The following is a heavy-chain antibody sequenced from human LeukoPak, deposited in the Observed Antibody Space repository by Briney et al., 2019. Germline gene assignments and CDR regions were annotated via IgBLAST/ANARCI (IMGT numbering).Heavy chain of an antibody. Sequence: GGSLRLSCAASGFTFSDAWMSWVRQAPGKGLEWVGRIQSKTDGGTTDYAAPVKGRFTISRDDSKNTLYLQMSSLKTEDTAVYYCAREVMYNFDYWGQGTLVTVSS. J-gene: IGHJ4*02. CDR3: AREVMYNFDY. D-gene: IGHD1-1*01. CDR2: IQSKTDGGTT. CDR1: GFTFSDAW. V-gene: IGHV3-15*01.